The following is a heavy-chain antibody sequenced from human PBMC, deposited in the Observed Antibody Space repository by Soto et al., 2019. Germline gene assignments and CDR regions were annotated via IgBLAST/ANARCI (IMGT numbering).Heavy chain of an antibody. CDR3: ATVLSAAFDI. J-gene: IGHJ3*02. CDR1: GITFSDYS. Sequence: GGSLRLSCAVSGITFSDYSINWVRQAPGKGLEWVSGISGGTGTTHYADSVKGRFTISRDNSKNTVYLQMNSLRAEDTALYYCATVLSAAFDIWGQGTMVTVSS. V-gene: IGHV3-23*01. CDR2: ISGGTGTT.